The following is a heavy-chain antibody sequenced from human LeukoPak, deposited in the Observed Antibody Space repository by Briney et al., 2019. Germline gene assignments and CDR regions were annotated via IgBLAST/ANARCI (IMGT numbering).Heavy chain of an antibody. J-gene: IGHJ5*02. CDR2: INPSGGGT. V-gene: IGHV1-46*01. Sequence: ASVTVSCNTSGYTFTSYYMHWVRQAPGQGLEWMGIINPSGGGTSYAQKFQGRVTMTRDTSTSTVYMELSSLRSEDTAVYYCARLGYCSGGNCYYNWFDPWGQGTLVTVSS. CDR1: GYTFTSYY. CDR3: ARLGYCSGGNCYYNWFDP. D-gene: IGHD2-15*01.